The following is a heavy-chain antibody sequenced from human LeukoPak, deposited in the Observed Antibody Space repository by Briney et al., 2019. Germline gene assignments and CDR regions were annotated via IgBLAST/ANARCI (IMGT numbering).Heavy chain of an antibody. J-gene: IGHJ5*02. CDR2: IYYTGST. CDR1: GGSISTYY. CDR3: ARGGNYWPQWWFDP. Sequence: SETLSLTCTVSGGSISTYYWSWTRQPPGKGLEWIGYIYYTGSTSYNPSLKSRVTMSLDASKNQFSLELNSVTPADTAVYYCARGGNYWPQWWFDPWGRGTLVSVSS. V-gene: IGHV4-59*01. D-gene: IGHD1-26*01.